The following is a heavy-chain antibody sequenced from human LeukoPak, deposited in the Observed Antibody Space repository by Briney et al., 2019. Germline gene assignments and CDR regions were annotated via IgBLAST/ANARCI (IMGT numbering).Heavy chain of an antibody. CDR3: ARESADYYDSSGYYYLVYYFDY. D-gene: IGHD3-22*01. V-gene: IGHV1-2*02. CDR2: INPNSGGT. CDR1: GYTFTGYY. Sequence: ASVKDSCKASGYTFTGYYMHWVRQAPGQGLEWMGWINPNSGGTNYAQKFQGRVTMTRDTSISTAYMELSRLRSDDTAVYYCARESADYYDSSGYYYLVYYFDYWGQGTLVTVSS. J-gene: IGHJ4*02.